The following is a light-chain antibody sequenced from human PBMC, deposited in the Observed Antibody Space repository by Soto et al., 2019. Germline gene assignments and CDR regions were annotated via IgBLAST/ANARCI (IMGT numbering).Light chain of an antibody. Sequence: ITITQSPSSLSASVGYRVTTTCRASQNINTWLAWYQQKPGKAPKLLILKASSLESGVPSRFSGSGSGTEFTLTISSLQPDDLATYYCQQYNNYFWAFGQGTKVDIK. CDR2: KAS. CDR1: QNINTW. V-gene: IGKV1-5*03. J-gene: IGKJ1*01. CDR3: QQYNNYFWA.